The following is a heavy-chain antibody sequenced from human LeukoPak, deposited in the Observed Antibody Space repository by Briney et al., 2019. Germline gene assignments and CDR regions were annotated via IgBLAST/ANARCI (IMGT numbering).Heavy chain of an antibody. CDR3: ARANWNDVPDAFDI. V-gene: IGHV1-18*04. CDR2: ISAYNGNT. CDR1: GYTFTSYG. D-gene: IGHD1-1*01. J-gene: IGHJ3*02. Sequence: ASVRVSCKASGYTFTSYGISWVRQAPGQGLEWMGWISAYNGNTNYAQKLQGRVTMTTDTSTSTAYMELRSLRSDGTAVYYCARANWNDVPDAFDIWGQGTMVTVSS.